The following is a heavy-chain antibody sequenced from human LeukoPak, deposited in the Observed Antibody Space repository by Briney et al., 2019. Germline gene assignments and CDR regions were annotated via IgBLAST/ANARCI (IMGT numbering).Heavy chain of an antibody. Sequence: ASVKVSCKASGYTFTSYGISWVRQAPGQGLEWMGWISAYNGNTNYAQKLQGRVTMTRDTSISTAYMELSRLRSDDTAVYYCARDGERARAFYYYYYYMDVWGKGTTVTVSS. CDR2: ISAYNGNT. J-gene: IGHJ6*03. D-gene: IGHD6-6*01. CDR3: ARDGERARAFYYYYYYMDV. V-gene: IGHV1-18*01. CDR1: GYTFTSYG.